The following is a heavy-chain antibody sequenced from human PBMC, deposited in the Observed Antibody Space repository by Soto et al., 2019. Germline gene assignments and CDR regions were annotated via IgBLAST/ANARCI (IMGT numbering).Heavy chain of an antibody. D-gene: IGHD4-4*01. CDR1: GFTFSSYA. J-gene: IGHJ2*01. V-gene: IGHV3-30-3*01. CDR2: ISYDGSNK. CDR3: AILLWIDDYNLGYFDL. Sequence: QVQLVESGGGVVQPGRSLRLSCAASGFTFSSYAMHWVRQAPGKGLEWVAVISYDGSNKYYADSVKGQFTISRDKSKNTLYLQVNRPRAEETAVYCCAILLWIDDYNLGYFDLWGRGALGSDST.